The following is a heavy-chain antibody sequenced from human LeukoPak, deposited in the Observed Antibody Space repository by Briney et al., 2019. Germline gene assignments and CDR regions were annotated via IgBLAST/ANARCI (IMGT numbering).Heavy chain of an antibody. J-gene: IGHJ4*02. V-gene: IGHV1-69*04. CDR2: IIPIFGIA. CDR3: ARVSLYCTGGSCYSGEIDY. D-gene: IGHD2-15*01. Sequence: ASMKVSCKASGGTFSSYAISWVRQAPGQGLEWMGRIIPIFGIANYAQKFQGRVTITADKSTSTAYMELSSLRSEDTDVYYCARVSLYCTGGSCYSGEIDYWGQGTLVTVSS. CDR1: GGTFSSYA.